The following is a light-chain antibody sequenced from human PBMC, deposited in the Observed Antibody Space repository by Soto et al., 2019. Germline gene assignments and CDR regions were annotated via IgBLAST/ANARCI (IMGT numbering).Light chain of an antibody. CDR1: SSDVGNYDL. CDR3: CSYAGITPVV. CDR2: EVN. V-gene: IGLV2-23*02. J-gene: IGLJ2*01. Sequence: QSALTQPASVSGSPGQSITISCTGTSSDVGNYDLVSWYQQYPGKVPKLIIFEVNKRPSGTSNRFSGSKSGNTASLSISGLQAEDESDYYCCSYAGITPVVFGGGTKLTVL.